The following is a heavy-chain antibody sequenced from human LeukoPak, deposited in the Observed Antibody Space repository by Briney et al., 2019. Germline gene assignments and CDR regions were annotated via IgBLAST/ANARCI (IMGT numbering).Heavy chain of an antibody. CDR2: INPNSGGT. CDR3: ARSSITIFGVVTYYYGMDV. D-gene: IGHD3-3*01. V-gene: IGHV1-2*02. Sequence: GASVKVSCKASGYTFTSYDINWVRQATGQGLEWMGWINPNSGGTNYAQKFQGRVTMTRDTSISTAYMELSRLRSDDTAVYYCARSSITIFGVVTYYYGMDVWGQGTTVTVSS. J-gene: IGHJ6*02. CDR1: GYTFTSYD.